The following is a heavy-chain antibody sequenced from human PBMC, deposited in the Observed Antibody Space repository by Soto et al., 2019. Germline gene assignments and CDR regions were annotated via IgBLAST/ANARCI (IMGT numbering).Heavy chain of an antibody. V-gene: IGHV4-34*01. J-gene: IGHJ4*02. CDR1: GGSFSGYY. CDR3: STGNWRSRY. Sequence: QVQLQQWGAGLLKPSETLSLTCAVYGGSFSGYYWHWIRQPPGKGLEWIGEINHSGSTNYNPSLKGRVTISADTSKNQVSLKLSSVTAADTAVYYCSTGNWRSRYWDQGTLVTVSS. CDR2: INHSGST. D-gene: IGHD1-20*01.